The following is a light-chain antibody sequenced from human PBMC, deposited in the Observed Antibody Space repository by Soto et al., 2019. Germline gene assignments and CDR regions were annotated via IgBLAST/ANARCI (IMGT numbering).Light chain of an antibody. CDR3: QQYNSYSGT. J-gene: IGKJ1*01. V-gene: IGKV1-5*01. Sequence: DIQMTQSPSTLSASVGDRVTITCRASQSISSWLAWYQQKPGKAPKLLIYDASSLESGVPSRFSGSGSVTEFTITIRSLQPDDFAPYYCQQYNSYSGTFGQGTKVEI. CDR2: DAS. CDR1: QSISSW.